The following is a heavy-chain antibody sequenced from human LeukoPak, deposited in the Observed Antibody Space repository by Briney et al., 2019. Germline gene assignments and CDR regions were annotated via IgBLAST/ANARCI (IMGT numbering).Heavy chain of an antibody. CDR1: GGSISSSSYY. D-gene: IGHD3-10*01. CDR2: IYYSGST. Sequence: PSETLSLTCTVSGGSISSSSYYWGWIRQPPGKGLEWIGSIYYSGSTYYNPSLKSRVTISVDTSKNQFSLKLSSVTAADTAVYYCARGLLWFGELSWFDPWGQGTLVTVSS. V-gene: IGHV4-39*07. J-gene: IGHJ5*02. CDR3: ARGLLWFGELSWFDP.